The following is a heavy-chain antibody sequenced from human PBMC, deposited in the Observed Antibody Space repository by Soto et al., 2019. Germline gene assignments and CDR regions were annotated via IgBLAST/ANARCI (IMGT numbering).Heavy chain of an antibody. Sequence: GGSLRLSCAASGFTISSDWMHWVRQATGKGLEWVSSISSSSTYIHYGDSVKGRFTISRDNAKNSLNLQMNSLRAEDTAVYFCARDTNYYASGSGVDYWGQGILVTVSS. CDR2: ISSSSTYI. J-gene: IGHJ4*02. D-gene: IGHD3-10*01. CDR3: ARDTNYYASGSGVDY. CDR1: GFTISSDW. V-gene: IGHV3-21*01.